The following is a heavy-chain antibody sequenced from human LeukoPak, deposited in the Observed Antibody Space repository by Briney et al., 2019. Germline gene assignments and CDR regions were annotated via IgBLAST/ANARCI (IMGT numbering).Heavy chain of an antibody. CDR1: GFPLSNYG. Sequence: GGSLRLSCTASGFPLSNYGMHWVRQAPGKGLELVALMWADGSKTSYANSVKGRFTISRDISRNTLYLQMNSLRAEDTAVYYCTRHYRLDTAMVFDYWGQGTLVTVSS. CDR2: MWADGSKT. J-gene: IGHJ4*02. D-gene: IGHD5-18*01. V-gene: IGHV3-33*01. CDR3: TRHYRLDTAMVFDY.